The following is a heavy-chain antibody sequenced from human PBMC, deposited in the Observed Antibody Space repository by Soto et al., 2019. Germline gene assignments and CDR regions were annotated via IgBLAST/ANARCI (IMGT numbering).Heavy chain of an antibody. CDR2: ISGSGGST. CDR1: GFTFSSYA. J-gene: IGHJ4*02. V-gene: IGHV3-23*01. D-gene: IGHD3-3*01. CDR3: AKDVGTIFGVVSRPYYFDS. Sequence: PXGSLRLSCSASGFTFSSYAMSWVRQAPGKGLEWVSAISGSGGSTYYADSVKGRFTISRDNSKNTLYLQMNSLRAEDTAVYYCAKDVGTIFGVVSRPYYFDSWGQGTLVTVSS.